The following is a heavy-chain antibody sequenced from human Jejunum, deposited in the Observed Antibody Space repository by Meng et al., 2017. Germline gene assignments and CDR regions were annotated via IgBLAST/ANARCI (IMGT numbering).Heavy chain of an antibody. J-gene: IGHJ4*02. CDR3: ARGNEYSNYGADF. CDR2: INDNGST. D-gene: IGHD4-11*01. V-gene: IGHV4-34*01. Sequence: QVKLQQWGAGRLKPSETLSSTCAVYGGSISDYYWTWIRQPPGKGLEWIGEINDNGSTNYNPSLKSRVTISVDTFKSQFYLRVSSVTAADTAVYYCARGNEYSNYGADFWGQGTLVTVSS. CDR1: GGSISDYY.